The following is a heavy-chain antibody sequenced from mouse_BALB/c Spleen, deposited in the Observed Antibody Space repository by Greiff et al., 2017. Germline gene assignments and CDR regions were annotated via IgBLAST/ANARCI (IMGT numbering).Heavy chain of an antibody. CDR2: ISSGGGNT. Sequence: EVKLVESGGGLVKPGGSLKLSCAASGFTFSSYTMSWVRQTPEKRLEWVATISSGGGNTYYPDSVKGRFTISRDNAKNNLYLQMSSLRSEDTALYYCARWGGNLYAMDYWGQGTSVTVSS. D-gene: IGHD1-1*02. V-gene: IGHV5-9*03. CDR3: ARWGGNLYAMDY. J-gene: IGHJ4*01. CDR1: GFTFSSYT.